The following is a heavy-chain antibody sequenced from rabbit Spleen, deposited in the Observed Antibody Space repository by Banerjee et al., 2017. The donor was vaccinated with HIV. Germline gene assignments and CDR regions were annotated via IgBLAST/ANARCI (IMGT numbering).Heavy chain of an antibody. Sequence: QSLEESGGDLVKPGASLTLTCTASGFSFSSGYWISWVRQAPGKGLEWIACIYAGSSGSTYYASWAKGRFTISRTSSTTVTLRMTSLTAADRAAYFCARDLVGVIGWNFYLWGQGTLVTVS. CDR1: GFSFSSGYW. D-gene: IGHD1-1*01. J-gene: IGHJ4*01. V-gene: IGHV1S40*01. CDR3: ARDLVGVIGWNFYL. CDR2: IYAGSSGST.